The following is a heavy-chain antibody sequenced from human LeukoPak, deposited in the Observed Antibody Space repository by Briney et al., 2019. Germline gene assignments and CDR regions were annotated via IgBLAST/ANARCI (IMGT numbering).Heavy chain of an antibody. CDR2: ISATGTST. Sequence: GGSLRLSCAASGFTFSSYAMTWVRQAPGKGLEWVSAISATGTSTYYADSVKGRLTISRDNAKNSLYLQMNSLRAEDTAVYYCARDRTVTDAFDIWGQGTMVTVSS. D-gene: IGHD4-17*01. CDR1: GFTFSSYA. J-gene: IGHJ3*02. CDR3: ARDRTVTDAFDI. V-gene: IGHV3-23*01.